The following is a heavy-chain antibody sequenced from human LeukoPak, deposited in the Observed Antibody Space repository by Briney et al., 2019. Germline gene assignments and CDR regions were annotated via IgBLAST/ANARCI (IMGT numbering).Heavy chain of an antibody. J-gene: IGHJ5*02. CDR1: GYTFSAYY. V-gene: IGHV1-2*02. CDR3: ARGGLVQYSSAFSVSEELYNWFDP. D-gene: IGHD1-7*01. CDR2: INPDSGDT. Sequence: ASVKVSCTASGYTFSAYYIQWVRQAPGQGLESMGWINPDSGDTRYGQKFQGRVTMTRDTSKSVVYMELSTLRSDDTAVYFCARGGLVQYSSAFSVSEELYNWFDPWGQGTLVTVSS.